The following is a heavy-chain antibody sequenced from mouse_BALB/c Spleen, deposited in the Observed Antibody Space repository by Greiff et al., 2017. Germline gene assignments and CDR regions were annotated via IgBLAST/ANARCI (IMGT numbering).Heavy chain of an antibody. CDR2: ISSGGGST. Sequence: DVKLVESGGGLVKPGGSLKLSCAASGFAFSSYDMSWVRQTPEKRLEWVAYISSGGGSTYYPDTVKGRFTISRDNAKNTLYLQMSSLKSEDTAMYYCARHLFAYWGQGTLVTVSA. CDR1: GFAFSSYD. CDR3: ARHLFAY. J-gene: IGHJ3*01. V-gene: IGHV5-12-1*01.